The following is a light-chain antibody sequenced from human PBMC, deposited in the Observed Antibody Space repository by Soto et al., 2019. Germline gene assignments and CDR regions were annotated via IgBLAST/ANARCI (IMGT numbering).Light chain of an antibody. CDR2: AAS. Sequence: DIRMTQSPSSLSASVRDRVTIVCRASQGISSSLAWYQQKPGKVPKLLIYAASTLQSGVPSRFSASGYGTDFTLTISSLQPEDAATYFCQKYDRAPLTFGGGTKVEIK. CDR3: QKYDRAPLT. V-gene: IGKV1-27*01. CDR1: QGISSS. J-gene: IGKJ4*01.